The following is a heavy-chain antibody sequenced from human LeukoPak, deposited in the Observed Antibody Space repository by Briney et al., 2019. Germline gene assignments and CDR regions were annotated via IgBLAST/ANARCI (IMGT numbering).Heavy chain of an antibody. J-gene: IGHJ4*02. CDR2: IIPIFGTA. CDR3: ARARPYCSGGSCYYGY. CDR1: GGTFSSYA. D-gene: IGHD2-15*01. Sequence: AVKVSCKASGGTFSSYAISWVRQAPGQGLEWMGGIIPIFGTANYAQKFQGRVTITADESTSTAYMELSSLGSEDTAVYYCARARPYCSGGSCYYGYWGQGTLVTVSS. V-gene: IGHV1-69*01.